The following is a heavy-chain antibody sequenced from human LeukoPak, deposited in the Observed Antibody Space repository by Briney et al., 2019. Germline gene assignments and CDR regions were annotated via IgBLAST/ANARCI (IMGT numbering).Heavy chain of an antibody. D-gene: IGHD3-22*01. J-gene: IGHJ5*02. V-gene: IGHV3-23*01. CDR3: AKGYYYDSNNWFDP. Sequence: GGSLRLSCAASGFTFSSCAMSGVRRAPGKGLDWVSAICGRGGSTYYADSVKGRFTISRDNSKNTLYLQMNSLRAEDTAVYYCAKGYYYDSNNWFDPWGQGTLVTVSS. CDR1: GFTFSSCA. CDR2: ICGRGGST.